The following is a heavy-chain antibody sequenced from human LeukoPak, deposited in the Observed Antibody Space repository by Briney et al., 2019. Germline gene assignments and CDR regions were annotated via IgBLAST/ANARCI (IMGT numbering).Heavy chain of an antibody. CDR2: INHSGST. J-gene: IGHJ4*02. CDR3: ARRRAQYSSSWYHGGESGYYFDY. Sequence: PSETLSLTCAVYGGSFSGYYWSWIRQPPGKGLEWIGEINHSGSTNYNPSLKSRVTISVDTSKNQFSLKLSSVTAADTAVYYCARRRAQYSSSWYHGGESGYYFDYWGQGTLVTVSS. CDR1: GGSFSGYY. V-gene: IGHV4-34*01. D-gene: IGHD6-13*01.